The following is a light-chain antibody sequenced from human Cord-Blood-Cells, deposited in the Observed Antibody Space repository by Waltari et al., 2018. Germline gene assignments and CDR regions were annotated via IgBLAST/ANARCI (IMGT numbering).Light chain of an antibody. J-gene: IGKJ5*01. CDR3: QQYNSYSPIT. Sequence: DIQMTQSPSTPSASVGDRVTITCRASQSISSWLAWYQQKPGQAPKLLTYKASSLESGVPSRFSGIGSGTEFTLTISSLQPDDFATYYCQQYNSYSPITFGQGTRLEIK. CDR2: KAS. CDR1: QSISSW. V-gene: IGKV1-5*03.